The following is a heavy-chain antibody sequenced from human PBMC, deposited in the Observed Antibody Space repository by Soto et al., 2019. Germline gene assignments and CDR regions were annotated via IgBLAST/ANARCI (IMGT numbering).Heavy chain of an antibody. CDR3: ARRGSISWYRYFDL. Sequence: SETLSLTCTVSGDSITTYYWSWIRQPPGKGLEWIGYIYNSGSTDYNPSLKSRVTISMDTSKNQLSLELSSVTAADTAVYYCARRGSISWYRYFDLWGRGTLVTVS. J-gene: IGHJ2*01. CDR1: GDSITTYY. CDR2: IYNSGST. D-gene: IGHD6-13*01. V-gene: IGHV4-59*08.